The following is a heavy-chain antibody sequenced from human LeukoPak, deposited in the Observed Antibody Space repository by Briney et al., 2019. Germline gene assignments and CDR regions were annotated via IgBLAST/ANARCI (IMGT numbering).Heavy chain of an antibody. V-gene: IGHV3-30*18. CDR2: ISYDGSNK. Sequence: PGGSLRLSCAASGFTFSSYGMHWVRQAPGKGLEWVAVISYDGSNKYYADSVKGRFTISRDSSKNTLYLQMNSLRAEDTAVYYCAKSHRYQLLYPDYWGQGTLVTVSS. CDR1: GFTFSSYG. J-gene: IGHJ4*02. D-gene: IGHD2-2*02. CDR3: AKSHRYQLLYPDY.